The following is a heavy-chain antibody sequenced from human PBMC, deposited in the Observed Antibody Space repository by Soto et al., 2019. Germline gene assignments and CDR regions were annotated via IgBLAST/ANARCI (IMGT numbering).Heavy chain of an antibody. Sequence: EVQLLESGGGLVQPGGSLRLSCAASGFTFSSYAMNWVRQAPGKGLEWVSAVTRSGSNTYYADSVKGRFTISRDNSKNTLYLQMNSLRAEDTAVYYCATLDDYGGYPPWHWGQGSLVTVSS. J-gene: IGHJ1*01. CDR2: VTRSGSNT. CDR1: GFTFSSYA. D-gene: IGHD4-17*01. CDR3: ATLDDYGGYPPWH. V-gene: IGHV3-23*01.